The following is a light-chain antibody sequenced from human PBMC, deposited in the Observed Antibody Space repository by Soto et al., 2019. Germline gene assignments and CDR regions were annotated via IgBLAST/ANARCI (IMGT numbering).Light chain of an antibody. CDR3: SSYSSSSTLVV. V-gene: IGLV2-14*01. Sequence: ALTQPASVSGSPGQSITISCTGTSSDVGGYNYVTWYQQHPGKAPKLMIYEVSNRPSGVSNRFSGSKSGNTASLTISGLQAEDEADYYCSSYSSSSTLVVFGGGTKLTVL. CDR2: EVS. J-gene: IGLJ2*01. CDR1: SSDVGGYNY.